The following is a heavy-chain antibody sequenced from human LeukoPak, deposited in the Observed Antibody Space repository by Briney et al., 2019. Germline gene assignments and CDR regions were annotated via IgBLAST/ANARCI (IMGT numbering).Heavy chain of an antibody. D-gene: IGHD2-15*01. J-gene: IGHJ4*02. CDR1: GGSISSYY. V-gene: IGHV4-4*07. Sequence: SETLSLTCAVSGGSISSYYWSWIRQPAGKGLEWIGRIYTSGSTNYNPSLKNRVTISVDTSKNQFSLKLSSVTSSDTAGYSCARDADEYCSGGSCYSGYYFDYWGQGTLVTVSS. CDR2: IYTSGST. CDR3: ARDADEYCSGGSCYSGYYFDY.